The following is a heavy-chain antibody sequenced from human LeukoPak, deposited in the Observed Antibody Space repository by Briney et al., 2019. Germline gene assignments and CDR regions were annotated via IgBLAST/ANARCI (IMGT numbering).Heavy chain of an antibody. J-gene: IGHJ4*02. D-gene: IGHD4-17*01. V-gene: IGHV3-53*01. CDR2: IYSGGST. Sequence: GGSLRLSCAASGFTVSSNYMSWVRQAPGKGLEWVSVIYSGGSTYYPDSVKGRFTISRDNSKNTLYLQMNSLRAEDTAAYYCARDADYGVYDYWGQGTLVTVSS. CDR3: ARDADYGVYDY. CDR1: GFTVSSNY.